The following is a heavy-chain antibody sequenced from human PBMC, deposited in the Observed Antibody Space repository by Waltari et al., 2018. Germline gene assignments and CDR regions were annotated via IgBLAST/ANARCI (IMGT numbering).Heavy chain of an antibody. Sequence: EVQLVESGGGLVQPGRSLRLSCTASGFTFGDYAMSWVRQAPGKGLEWVGFIRSKAYGGTTEYAASVKGRLTISRDDSKSIAYLQMNSLKTEDTAVYYCTSLYCGGDCAADYWGQGTLVTVSS. CDR2: IRSKAYGGTT. CDR3: TSLYCGGDCAADY. CDR1: GFTFGDYA. V-gene: IGHV3-49*04. D-gene: IGHD2-21*01. J-gene: IGHJ4*02.